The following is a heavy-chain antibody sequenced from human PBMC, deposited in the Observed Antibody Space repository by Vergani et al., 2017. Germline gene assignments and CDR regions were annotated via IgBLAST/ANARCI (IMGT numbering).Heavy chain of an antibody. Sequence: QVQLQESGPGLVKPSQTLSLTCTVSGGSISSGDYYWCCIRQPPGKGLEWIGYIYYSGSTYYNPSIKRRVTISVDTSKNQFPLKLSSVTAAATAVYYCARGGYYDFWSGSSREENFDYWGQGTLVTVSS. CDR2: IYYSGST. D-gene: IGHD3-3*01. CDR3: ARGGYYDFWSGSSREENFDY. J-gene: IGHJ4*02. CDR1: GGSISSGDYY. V-gene: IGHV4-30-4*01.